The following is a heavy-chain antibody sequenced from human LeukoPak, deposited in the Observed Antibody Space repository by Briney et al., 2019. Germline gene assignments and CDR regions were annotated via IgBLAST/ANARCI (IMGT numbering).Heavy chain of an antibody. J-gene: IGHJ4*02. V-gene: IGHV1-46*01. CDR2: INPSGGST. CDR1: GYTFTSYY. Sequence: ASVKVSCKASGYTFTSYYMHWVRQAPGQGLEWMGIINPSGGSTSYAQKFQGRVTMTRDTSTSTVYMELSSLRSGDTAVYYCARAAYYYDSSGYYYDQVPGGPTFDYWGQGTLVTVSS. CDR3: ARAAYYYDSSGYYYDQVPGGPTFDY. D-gene: IGHD3-22*01.